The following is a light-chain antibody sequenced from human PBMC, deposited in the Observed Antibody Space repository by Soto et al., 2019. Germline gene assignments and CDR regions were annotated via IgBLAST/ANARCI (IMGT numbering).Light chain of an antibody. CDR3: QQLNSYPPT. CDR1: QGISSY. Sequence: IQLTQSPSSLSASVGDRVTITCRASQGISSYLAWYQQKPGKAPKFLIYAASTLQRGVPSRFSGSGSGTDFTLNISSLQPEDFATYFCQQLNSYPPTFGQGTELEIK. V-gene: IGKV1-9*01. CDR2: AAS. J-gene: IGKJ2*01.